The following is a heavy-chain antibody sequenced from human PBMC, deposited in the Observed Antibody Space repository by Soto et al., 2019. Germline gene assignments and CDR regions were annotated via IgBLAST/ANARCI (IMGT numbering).Heavy chain of an antibody. CDR3: AADLGGGYGYY. V-gene: IGHV1-58*01. CDR1: GFTFTSSA. CDR2: IVVGSGNT. D-gene: IGHD3-16*02. J-gene: IGHJ4*02. Sequence: ASVRVSCKASGFTFTSSAVQWVRQARGQRLEWIGWIVVGSGNTNYAQKFQERVTITRDMSTSTAYMELSSLRSEDTAVYYCAADLGGGYGYYWGQGTLVTVSS.